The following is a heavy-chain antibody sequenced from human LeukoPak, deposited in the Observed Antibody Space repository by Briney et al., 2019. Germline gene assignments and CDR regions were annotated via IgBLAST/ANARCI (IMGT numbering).Heavy chain of an antibody. V-gene: IGHV3-74*01. CDR3: ARVTIFGVVATFDN. CDR2: INSDGRST. D-gene: IGHD3-3*01. J-gene: IGHJ4*02. Sequence: GGSLRLSCAASGFTFSSYWMHWVRQAPGKGLVWVSRINSDGRSTSYADSVKGRFTISRDSAKNTLYLQMNSLRAEDTAVYYCARVTIFGVVATFDNWGQGTLVTVSS. CDR1: GFTFSSYW.